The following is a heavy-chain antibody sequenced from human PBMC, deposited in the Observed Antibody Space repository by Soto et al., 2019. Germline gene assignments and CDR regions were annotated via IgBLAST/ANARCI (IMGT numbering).Heavy chain of an antibody. J-gene: IGHJ4*02. D-gene: IGHD2-21*02. V-gene: IGHV1-3*05. CDR1: GYTFTSYA. CDR2: INAGNGNT. CDR3: ARSIVVVTALDY. Sequence: QVKLVQSGAEEKKPGASVKVSCKASGYTFTSYAMHWVRQAPGQRLEGMGWINAGNGNTKYSQKLQGRVTITRDTSASTGYMELSSLRSEDTAVYYCARSIVVVTALDYWGQGTLVTVYS.